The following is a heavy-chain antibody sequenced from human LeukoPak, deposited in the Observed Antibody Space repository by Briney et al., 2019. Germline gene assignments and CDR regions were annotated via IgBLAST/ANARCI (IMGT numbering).Heavy chain of an antibody. Sequence: ASVKVSCRASGYTFTSYAMHWVRQAPGQRLEWMGWINAGNGNTKYSQKFQGRVTITRDTSASTAYMELSSLRSEDTAVYYCARSPPLGDYDLGNHYYFDYWGQGTLATVSS. V-gene: IGHV1-3*01. D-gene: IGHD4-17*01. CDR3: ARSPPLGDYDLGNHYYFDY. CDR1: GYTFTSYA. J-gene: IGHJ4*02. CDR2: INAGNGNT.